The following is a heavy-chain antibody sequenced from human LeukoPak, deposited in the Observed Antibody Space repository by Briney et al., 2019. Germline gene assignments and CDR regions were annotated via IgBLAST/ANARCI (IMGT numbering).Heavy chain of an antibody. Sequence: GGSLRLSCAASGFTFSSYEMNWVRQAPGMGLEWVSYISSTGSLKYYADSVKGRFTISRDNVRNSLYLQMNSLGVDDTAVYYCARDGAPRTDYWGQGTLVTVSS. V-gene: IGHV3-48*03. CDR2: ISSTGSLK. J-gene: IGHJ4*02. D-gene: IGHD3-16*01. CDR3: ARDGAPRTDY. CDR1: GFTFSSYE.